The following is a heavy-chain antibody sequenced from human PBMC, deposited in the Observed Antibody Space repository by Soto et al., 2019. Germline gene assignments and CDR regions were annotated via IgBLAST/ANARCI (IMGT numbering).Heavy chain of an antibody. CDR2: ISSSSSYT. CDR1: GFTFSDYY. V-gene: IGHV3-11*05. J-gene: IGHJ4*02. CDR3: AREAPVAGTNYFDL. D-gene: IGHD6-19*01. Sequence: QVQLVESGGGLVKPGGSLRLSCAASGFTFSDYYMSWIRQAPGKGLEWVSYISSSSSYTDYADSVKGRFTISRDKANNTVSLQMNSLRGEDTAVYYCAREAPVAGTNYFDLWGQGTLVTVSS.